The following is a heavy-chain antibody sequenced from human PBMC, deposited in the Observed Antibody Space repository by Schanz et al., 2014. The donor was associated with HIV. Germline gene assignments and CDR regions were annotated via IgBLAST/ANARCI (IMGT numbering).Heavy chain of an antibody. CDR3: ARGDFGGNSVDY. Sequence: QVQLQQWGAGLLKPSETLSLTCAVYGGSFRGYYWTWIRQFPGMGLEWIGKVRHTGGTNYNPSLKSRVTSSGDTSKNQFSLKLPSVTAADTAVYFCARGDFGGNSVDYWGHGNLVTVSS. J-gene: IGHJ4*01. CDR2: VRHTGGT. D-gene: IGHD2-21*02. V-gene: IGHV4-34*01. CDR1: GGSFRGYY.